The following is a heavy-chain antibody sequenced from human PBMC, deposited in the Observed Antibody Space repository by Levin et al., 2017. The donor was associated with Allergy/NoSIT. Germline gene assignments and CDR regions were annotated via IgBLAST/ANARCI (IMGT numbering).Heavy chain of an antibody. CDR1: GFSFHNSY. Sequence: SCAASGFSFHNSYMNWVRQAPGKRLEWVGRIKTKADGGTTDSAAPVKGRFTISRDDSESTLYLQMNNLKTEDTAVYYCTTDSPNLEIAVSGYYYYYAMDVWGQGTTVTVSS. CDR3: TTDSPNLEIAVSGYYYYYAMDV. CDR2: IKTKADGGTT. D-gene: IGHD6-19*01. J-gene: IGHJ6*02. V-gene: IGHV3-15*01.